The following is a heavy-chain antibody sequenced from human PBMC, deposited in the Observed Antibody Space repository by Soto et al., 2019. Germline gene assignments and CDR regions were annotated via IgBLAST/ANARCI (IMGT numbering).Heavy chain of an antibody. D-gene: IGHD2-21*02. J-gene: IGHJ3*01. CDR3: ASSASVVTALLPLDL. Sequence: QVQLVQSGAEVKKPGASVKVSCKASGYTFTSYYMHWVRQAPGQGLEWMGIINPSGGSTSYAQKFQGRVTMTRDTSTSTVYMELSSLRSEDTALYYCASSASVVTALLPLDLWGQGTMVTVSS. CDR2: INPSGGST. CDR1: GYTFTSYY. V-gene: IGHV1-46*01.